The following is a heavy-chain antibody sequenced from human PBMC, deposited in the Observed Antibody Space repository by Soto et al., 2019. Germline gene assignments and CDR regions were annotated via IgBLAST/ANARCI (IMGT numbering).Heavy chain of an antibody. CDR3: ARGGIAAAGTPYYYYYYMDV. D-gene: IGHD6-13*01. V-gene: IGHV1-69*13. CDR1: GGTFSSYA. Sequence: ASVKVSCKASGGTFSSYAISWVRQAPGQGLEWMGGIIPIFGTANYAQKFQGRVTITADESTSTAYMELSSLRSEDMAVYYCARGGIAAAGTPYYYYYYMDVWGKGTTVTVSS. J-gene: IGHJ6*03. CDR2: IIPIFGTA.